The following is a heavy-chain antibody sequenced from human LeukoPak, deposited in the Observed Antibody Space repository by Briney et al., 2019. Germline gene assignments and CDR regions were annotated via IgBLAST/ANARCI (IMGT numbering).Heavy chain of an antibody. D-gene: IGHD4/OR15-4a*01. CDR2: IKQDGSEK. Sequence: GGSLRLSCAASGFTFSTYWMSWVRQAPGRGQELVANIKQDGSEKYYVDSVKGRFTISRDNAKNSLYLEMNSLRAEDTAVYYCARALVGDGASAYWGRGTLVTVS. J-gene: IGHJ4*02. CDR1: GFTFSTYW. CDR3: ARALVGDGASAY. V-gene: IGHV3-7*05.